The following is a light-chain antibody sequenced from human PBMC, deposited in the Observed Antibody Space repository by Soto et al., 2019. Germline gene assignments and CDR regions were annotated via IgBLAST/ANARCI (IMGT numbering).Light chain of an antibody. CDR2: DAS. CDR3: KQYGSSPGT. V-gene: IGKV3-20*01. Sequence: EIVLTHSPCTLSLSPGGRATLSCMGSQSVSSSSLAWYQQKPGQAPRLLIYDASSRATGIPDRFSGSGSGTDFTLTISRLETEDFAVYYCKQYGSSPGTFGQGTKVDIK. CDR1: QSVSSSS. J-gene: IGKJ1*01.